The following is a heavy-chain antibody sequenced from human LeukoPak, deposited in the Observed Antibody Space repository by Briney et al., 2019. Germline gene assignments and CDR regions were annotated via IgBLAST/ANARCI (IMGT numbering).Heavy chain of an antibody. CDR3: AKECSDKPDYFDY. V-gene: IGHV3-30*02. J-gene: IGHJ4*02. CDR1: GFTFSSYG. Sequence: GGSLRLSCAASGFTFSSYGMHWVRQAPGKGLEWVACIRYDGSNTYYAHSVKGRFTISRDNSKNTLYLQMNSLRAEDTAVYYCAKECSDKPDYFDYWGQGTLVTVSS. D-gene: IGHD2-15*01. CDR2: IRYDGSNT.